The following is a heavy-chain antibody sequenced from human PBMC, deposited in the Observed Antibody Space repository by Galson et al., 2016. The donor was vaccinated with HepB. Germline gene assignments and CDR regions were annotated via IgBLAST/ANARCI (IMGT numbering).Heavy chain of an antibody. V-gene: IGHV3-74*01. CDR3: VRGDDYSALGN. CDR2: SNGAETTT. J-gene: IGHJ4*02. CDR1: GFTFSSYW. D-gene: IGHD5-12*01. Sequence: SLRLSCAASGFTFSSYWMHWVRQAPGKGLVWVSRSNGAETTTTYADSVKGRFTISRDSAKNSLYLQMNSLRAEDMAVYYCVRGDDYSALGNWGQGTLVIVSS.